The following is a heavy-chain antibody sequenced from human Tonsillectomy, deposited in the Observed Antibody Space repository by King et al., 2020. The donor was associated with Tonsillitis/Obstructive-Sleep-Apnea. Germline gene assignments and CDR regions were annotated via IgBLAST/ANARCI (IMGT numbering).Heavy chain of an antibody. CDR2: IYYSGGT. CDR1: GDSISNYY. CDR3: ARVREGEGSSQRGYYYYYYMDV. V-gene: IGHV4-59*01. J-gene: IGHJ6*03. Sequence: VQLQESGPGLVRPSATLSLTCTVSGDSISNYYWSWIRQPPGKGLEWIGYIYYSGGTNYNPSLKSRVTKSVDTSKNQFSLKMSSVTAADTAVYYCARVREGEGSSQRGYYYYYYMDVWGKGTTVTVSS. D-gene: IGHD6-6*01.